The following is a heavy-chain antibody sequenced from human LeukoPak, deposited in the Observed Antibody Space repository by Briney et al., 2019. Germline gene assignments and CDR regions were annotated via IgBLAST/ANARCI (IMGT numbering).Heavy chain of an antibody. V-gene: IGHV1-69*10. CDR3: ARVAALGYCSSTSCYSQGWFDP. CDR1: GGTFSSYD. CDR2: KIPNLGIT. J-gene: IGHJ5*02. D-gene: IGHD2-2*01. Sequence: ASVKVSCKASGGTFSSYDISWVRQAPGQGLEGMGGKIPNLGITNYAQKFQGRVTINADKSKSKAYMEESSLRSEDTAVYYCARVAALGYCSSTSCYSQGWFDPWGQGTLVTVSS.